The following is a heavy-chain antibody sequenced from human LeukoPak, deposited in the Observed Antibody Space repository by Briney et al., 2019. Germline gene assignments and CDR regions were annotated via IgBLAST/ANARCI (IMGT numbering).Heavy chain of an antibody. V-gene: IGHV3-74*01. Sequence: PGRSLRLSCAASGFTFSTYWMHWVRQAPGKGLVWVSRINIDGSTTTYADSMKGRFTISRDNAKSTLYLQMNSLRAEDTAVYYCARQWGNDMDVWGQGTTVTVSS. CDR2: INIDGSTT. J-gene: IGHJ6*02. CDR3: ARQWGNDMDV. CDR1: GFTFSTYW. D-gene: IGHD2-8*01.